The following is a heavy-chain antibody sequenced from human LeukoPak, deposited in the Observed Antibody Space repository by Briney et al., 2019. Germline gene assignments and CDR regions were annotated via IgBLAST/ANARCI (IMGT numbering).Heavy chain of an antibody. CDR2: ISSSSAYI. D-gene: IGHD3-22*01. V-gene: IGHV3-21*06. J-gene: IGHJ3*02. CDR1: GFTFDDYG. CDR3: ARLRNHYDNSAYYIWAGAFDI. Sequence: GGSLRLSCAASGFTFDDYGMSWVRQAPGKGLEWVSSISSSSAYIYYADSVKGRFTISRDNAKNSLYLQMNSLRAEDTAVYYCARLRNHYDNSAYYIWAGAFDIWGQGTVVSVSS.